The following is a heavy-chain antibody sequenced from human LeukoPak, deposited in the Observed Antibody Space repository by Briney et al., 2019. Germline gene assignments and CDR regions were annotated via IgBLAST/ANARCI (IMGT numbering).Heavy chain of an antibody. CDR3: ARGRIKGVTTFWGRGAFDI. J-gene: IGHJ3*02. CDR2: ISYGGST. D-gene: IGHD4-17*01. CDR1: AGSIVSYY. Sequence: ADTLSLTCTVSAGSIVSYYWRWIRQPPGKGREWSGYISYGGSTNNNPSLKRPVTISVDTSKNQSSLKLSSVTAADTAVYYCARGRIKGVTTFWGRGAFDIWGQGTMVTVSS. V-gene: IGHV4-59*12.